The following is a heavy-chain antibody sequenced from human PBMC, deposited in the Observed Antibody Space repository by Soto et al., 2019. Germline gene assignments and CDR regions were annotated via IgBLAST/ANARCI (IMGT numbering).Heavy chain of an antibody. CDR3: ARAHYGDYGYGMDV. V-gene: IGHV4-30-2*01. CDR2: TYHSGST. J-gene: IGHJ6*02. D-gene: IGHD4-17*01. Sequence: SETLSLTCAVSGGSISSGGYSWSWIRQPPGKGLEWIGYTYHSGSTYYNPSLKSRVTISVDRSKNQFTLKLSSVTAADTAVYYCARAHYGDYGYGMDVWGQGTTVTVSS. CDR1: GGSISSGGYS.